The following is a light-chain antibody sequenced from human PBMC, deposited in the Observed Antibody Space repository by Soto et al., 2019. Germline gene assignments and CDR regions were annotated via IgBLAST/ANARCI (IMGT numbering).Light chain of an antibody. J-gene: IGKJ3*01. Sequence: EIVLTQSPATLSLSPGERATLSCRASQSVRSYLAWYQQKPGQAPRLLIYDVSIRATGIPARFSGSGSGTDFTLTISSLEPEDFAVYYCQQRSNWTITFGPGTKVDIK. V-gene: IGKV3-11*01. CDR1: QSVRSY. CDR3: QQRSNWTIT. CDR2: DVS.